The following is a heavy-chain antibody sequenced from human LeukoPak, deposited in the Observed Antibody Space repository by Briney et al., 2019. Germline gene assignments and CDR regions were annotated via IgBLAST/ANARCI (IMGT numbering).Heavy chain of an antibody. Sequence: GSLRLSCAASGFTFSSYGMHWVRQAPGKGLEWVAVISYDGSNKYYADSVKGRFTISRDNSKNTLYLQMNSLRAEDTAVYYCAKDPGYCSGGSCYSTYNWFDPWGQGTLVTVSS. CDR3: AKDPGYCSGGSCYSTYNWFDP. V-gene: IGHV3-30*18. CDR2: ISYDGSNK. J-gene: IGHJ5*02. CDR1: GFTFSSYG. D-gene: IGHD2-15*01.